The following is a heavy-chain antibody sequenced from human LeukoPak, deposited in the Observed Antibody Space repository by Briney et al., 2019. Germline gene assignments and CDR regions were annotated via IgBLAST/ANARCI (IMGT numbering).Heavy chain of an antibody. CDR3: ATSYNWNYGYYFDY. Sequence: SQTLSLTCTVSGGSISSGSYYWSWIRQPAGKGLEWIGRIYTSGCTNYNPSLKSRVTISVDTSKNQFSLKLSSVTAADTAVYYCATSYNWNYGYYFDYWGQGTLVTVSS. CDR1: GGSISSGSYY. V-gene: IGHV4-61*02. CDR2: IYTSGCT. J-gene: IGHJ4*02. D-gene: IGHD1-7*01.